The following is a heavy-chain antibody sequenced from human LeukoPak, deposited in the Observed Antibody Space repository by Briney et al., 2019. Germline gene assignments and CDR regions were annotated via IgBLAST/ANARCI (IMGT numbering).Heavy chain of an antibody. Sequence: ASVKVSCKASGGTFSSYAISWVRQAPGQGLEWMGRIIPILGIANYAQKFQGRVTITADKSTSTAYMELSSLRSEDTAVYYCATGGARNYYYMDVWGKGTTVTVSS. D-gene: IGHD4/OR15-4a*01. V-gene: IGHV1-69*04. CDR2: IIPILGIA. J-gene: IGHJ6*03. CDR1: GGTFSSYA. CDR3: ATGGARNYYYMDV.